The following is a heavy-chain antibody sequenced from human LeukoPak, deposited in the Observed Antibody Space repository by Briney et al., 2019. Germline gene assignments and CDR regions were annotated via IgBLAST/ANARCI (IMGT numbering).Heavy chain of an antibody. CDR2: INPNSGGT. J-gene: IGHJ4*02. Sequence: GAPVKVSCKASGYTFTGYFIHWVRQAPGQGLEWMGWINPNSGGTNYAQNLQGRVTMTGDTSINTAYMELSRLTSDDTAVYFCSRDRGYYDSGNYPTDYWGQGTLVTVSS. D-gene: IGHD3-10*01. V-gene: IGHV1-2*02. CDR1: GYTFTGYF. CDR3: SRDRGYYDSGNYPTDY.